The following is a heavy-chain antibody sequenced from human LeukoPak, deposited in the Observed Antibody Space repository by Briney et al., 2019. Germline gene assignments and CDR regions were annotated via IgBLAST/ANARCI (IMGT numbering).Heavy chain of an antibody. CDR1: GDSFTNYR. CDR2: IYPGDSDT. Sequence: GESLKISGKGSGDSFTNYRIGWVRQMTGKGMEWMGIIYPGDSDTRYSPSFQGQVTTSADKSISTAYLQWSSLKASDTAMYYCARRDYYGSGTWAYWGQGTLVTVSS. J-gene: IGHJ4*02. D-gene: IGHD3-10*01. CDR3: ARRDYYGSGTWAY. V-gene: IGHV5-51*01.